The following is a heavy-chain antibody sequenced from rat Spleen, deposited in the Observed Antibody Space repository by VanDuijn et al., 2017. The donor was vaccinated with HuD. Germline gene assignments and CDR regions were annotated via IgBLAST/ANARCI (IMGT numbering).Heavy chain of an antibody. V-gene: IGHV5-29*01. J-gene: IGHJ2*01. CDR3: TRGYYCDY. Sequence: ASMSYDGSTTYYRASVKGRFTSSRDNAKSTLYLQMDSLRSEEKATYYCTRGYYCDYWGQGVMVTVSS. CDR2: MSYDGSTT.